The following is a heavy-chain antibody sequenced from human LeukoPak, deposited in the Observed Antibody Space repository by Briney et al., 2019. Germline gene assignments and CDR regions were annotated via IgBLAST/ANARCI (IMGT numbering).Heavy chain of an antibody. CDR2: IYYSGST. CDR1: GGSISSYY. D-gene: IGHD5-24*01. V-gene: IGHV4-59*01. J-gene: IGHJ4*02. Sequence: PSETQSLTCTVSGGSISSYYWSWIRQPPGKGLEWIGYIYYSGSTNYNPSLKSRVTISVDTSKNQFSLKLSSVTAADTAVYYCARGRGDGYNFVTFDYWGQGTLVTVSS. CDR3: ARGRGDGYNFVTFDY.